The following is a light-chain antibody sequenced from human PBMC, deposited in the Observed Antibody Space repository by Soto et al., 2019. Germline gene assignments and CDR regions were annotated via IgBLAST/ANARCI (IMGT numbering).Light chain of an antibody. CDR3: HHRSNWPGT. J-gene: IGKJ1*01. CDR2: DVS. V-gene: IGKV3-11*01. CDR1: QSVFTY. Sequence: EIVLTQSPATLSLSPGERATLSCRASQSVFTYLAWYQQKPGQAPRLLIYDVSDRATGIPDRFSGTGSGTDFTLTISSLEPEDFAVYYCHHRSNWPGTFGQGTKVDIK.